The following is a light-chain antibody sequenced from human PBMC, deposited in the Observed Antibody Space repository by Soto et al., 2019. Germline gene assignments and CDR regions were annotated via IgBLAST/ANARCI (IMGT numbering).Light chain of an antibody. CDR1: TSDIGAYNY. CDR2: DVT. CDR3: SSYTTINTVVL. J-gene: IGLJ2*01. V-gene: IGLV2-14*03. Sequence: QSALTQPASVSGSPGQSITISCTGTTSDIGAYNYVSWYQHHPGKAPKLLIYDVTDRPSGVSDRFSGSNSGNTASLTISGLQAEDEADYFCSSYTTINTVVLFGGGTKLTVL.